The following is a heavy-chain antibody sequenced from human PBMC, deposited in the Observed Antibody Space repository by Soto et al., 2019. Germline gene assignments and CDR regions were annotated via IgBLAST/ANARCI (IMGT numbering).Heavy chain of an antibody. D-gene: IGHD3-22*01. CDR2: IYYSGST. V-gene: IGHV4-30-4*01. CDR3: ARGPSSDYYDSSGYSWDWFDP. CDR1: GGSISSGDYY. Sequence: QVQLQESGPGLVKPSQTLSLTCTVSGGSISSGDYYWSWIRQPPGKGLEWIGYIYYSGSTYYNPSLKSRVTISVDTSKIQFSLKLCSVTAADTAVYYCARGPSSDYYDSSGYSWDWFDPWGQGTLVTVSS. J-gene: IGHJ5*02.